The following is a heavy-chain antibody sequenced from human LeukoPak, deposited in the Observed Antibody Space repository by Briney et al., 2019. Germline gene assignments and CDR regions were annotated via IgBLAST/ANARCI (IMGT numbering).Heavy chain of an antibody. CDR3: ARDKGRDGYTAFDY. V-gene: IGHV1-2*06. CDR2: INPNSGDT. CDR1: GYTFTSYA. J-gene: IGHJ4*02. D-gene: IGHD5-24*01. Sequence: GASVKVSCKASGYTFTSYAISWVRQAPGQGLEWMGRINPNSGDTNYAQKFQGRVTITRDTSISTAYMELSRLRSDDTAVYYCARDKGRDGYTAFDYWGQGTLVTVSS.